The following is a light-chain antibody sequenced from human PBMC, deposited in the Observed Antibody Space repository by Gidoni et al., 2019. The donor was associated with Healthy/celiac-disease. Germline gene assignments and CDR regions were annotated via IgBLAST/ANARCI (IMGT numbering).Light chain of an antibody. J-gene: IGKJ1*01. CDR3: QKYNSATWT. CDR1: QVISNY. CDR2: PAS. Sequence: DSQMTQSPSSLSASVGYRVTITCRASQVISNYLAWYQQKPGKVPKLLIYPASTLQSGVPSRFSGSGSGTDFTLTINSLQTEEVATYYCQKYNSATWTFGQGTKVEIK. V-gene: IGKV1-27*01.